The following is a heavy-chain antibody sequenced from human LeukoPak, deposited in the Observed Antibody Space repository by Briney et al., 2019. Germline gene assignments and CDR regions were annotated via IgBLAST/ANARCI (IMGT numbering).Heavy chain of an antibody. V-gene: IGHV4-59*01. CDR2: IYYSGST. J-gene: IGHJ5*02. Sequence: PSETPSLTCTVSGGSISSYYWSWIRQPPGKGLEWIGYIYYSGSTNYNPSLKSRVTISVDTSKNQFSLKLSSVTAADTAVYYCARPMVRGVIGGPFDPWGQGTLVTVSS. CDR3: ARPMVRGVIGGPFDP. CDR1: GGSISSYY. D-gene: IGHD3-10*01.